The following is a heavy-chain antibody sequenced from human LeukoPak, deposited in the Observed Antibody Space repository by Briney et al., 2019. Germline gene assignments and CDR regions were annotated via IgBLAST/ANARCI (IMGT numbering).Heavy chain of an antibody. CDR1: GFTFSSYG. D-gene: IGHD1-1*01. J-gene: IGHJ4*02. CDR3: AKDQLSMDY. CDR2: ISYDGSNK. V-gene: IGHV3-30*18. Sequence: GGYLRLSCAASGFTFSSYGMHWVRQAPGKGLEWVAVISYDGSNKYYADSVKGRFTISRDNSKNTLYLQMNSLRAEDTAVYYCAKDQLSMDYWGQGTLVTVSS.